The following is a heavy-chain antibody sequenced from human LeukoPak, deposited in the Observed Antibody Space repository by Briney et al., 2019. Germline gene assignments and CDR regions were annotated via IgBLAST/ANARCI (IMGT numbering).Heavy chain of an antibody. CDR2: IRSKTYGGTA. D-gene: IGHD5-12*01. CDR1: GFSVGDYA. J-gene: IGHJ4*02. CDR3: TRGLEGFTAYDDY. V-gene: IGHV3-49*04. Sequence: GGTLRLSCTASGFSVGDYAMSWVRQAPGKGLEWVGFIRSKTYGGTADYAASVEGRFTISRDDSNNIAYLQMNSLKSEDTAVYYCTRGLEGFTAYDDYWGQGTLVTVSS.